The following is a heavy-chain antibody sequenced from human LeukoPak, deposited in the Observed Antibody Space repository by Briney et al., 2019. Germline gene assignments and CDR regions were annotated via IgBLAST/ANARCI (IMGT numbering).Heavy chain of an antibody. Sequence: SETLSLTCTVSGGSISSYYWSWIRQPPGKGLEWIGYIYYSGSTNYNPSLKSRVTISVDTSKNQFSLKLSFVTAADTAVYYCARGNFWSGYYLYFDYWGQGTLVTVSS. J-gene: IGHJ4*02. V-gene: IGHV4-59*01. CDR1: GGSISSYY. CDR2: IYYSGST. D-gene: IGHD3-3*01. CDR3: ARGNFWSGYYLYFDY.